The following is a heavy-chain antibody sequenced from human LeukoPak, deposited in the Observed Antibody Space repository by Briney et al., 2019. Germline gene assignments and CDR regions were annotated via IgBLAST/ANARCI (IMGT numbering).Heavy chain of an antibody. CDR2: ISGSGGST. D-gene: IGHD1-1*01. CDR1: GFAFSTYA. CDR3: AKDRGSPTGLFDY. V-gene: IGHV3-23*01. Sequence: PGGSLRLSCAASGFAFSTYAMSWVRQAPGKGLEWVSAISGSGGSTYYADSVKGRFTISRDNSKNTLYLQMNSLRAEDTAVYYCAKDRGSPTGLFDYWGQGTLVTVSS. J-gene: IGHJ4*02.